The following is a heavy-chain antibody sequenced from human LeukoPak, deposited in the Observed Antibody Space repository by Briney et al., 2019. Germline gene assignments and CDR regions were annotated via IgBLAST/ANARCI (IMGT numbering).Heavy chain of an antibody. V-gene: IGHV4-59*11. Sequence: SETLSLTCTVSGGSISSHYWSWIRQPPGKGLEWIGYVYYSGSTNYNPSLKSRVTISVDTSKNQFSLKLSSVTAADTAVYYCARDRGDYGDYNDAFDIWGQGTMVTVSS. CDR3: ARDRGDYGDYNDAFDI. J-gene: IGHJ3*02. D-gene: IGHD4-17*01. CDR1: GGSISSHY. CDR2: VYYSGST.